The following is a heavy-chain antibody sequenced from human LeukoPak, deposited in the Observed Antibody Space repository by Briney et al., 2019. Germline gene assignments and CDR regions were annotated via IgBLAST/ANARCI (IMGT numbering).Heavy chain of an antibody. Sequence: PSETLSLTCAVSGGSVSGHYWDWIRQPPGKGLEWIGYIYASGSANYHPSLKSRVTISVDTSKNQFSLKLSSVTAADTAVYYCARGGWLQLPRDWGQGTLVTVSS. V-gene: IGHV4-4*09. CDR1: GGSVSGHY. CDR3: ARGGWLQLPRD. CDR2: IYASGSA. D-gene: IGHD5-24*01. J-gene: IGHJ4*02.